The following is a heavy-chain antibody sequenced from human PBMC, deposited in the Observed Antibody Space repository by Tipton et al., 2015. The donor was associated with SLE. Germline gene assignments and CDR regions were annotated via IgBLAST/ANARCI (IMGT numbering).Heavy chain of an antibody. J-gene: IGHJ6*03. CDR1: GFTFSAYA. Sequence: SLRLSCAASGFTFSAYAMHWVRQAPGKGLEWVAVISYDGSNKYFADSVKGRFAISRDNSKNTLYLQMGSLRPEDTAVYYCARDPRVGAGSGANYYYYSMDVWGTGTTVTVSS. V-gene: IGHV3-30*09. CDR2: ISYDGSNK. CDR3: ARDPRVGAGSGANYYYYSMDV. D-gene: IGHD6-19*01.